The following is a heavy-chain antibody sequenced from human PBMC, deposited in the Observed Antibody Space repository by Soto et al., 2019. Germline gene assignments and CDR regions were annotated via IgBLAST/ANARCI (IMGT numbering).Heavy chain of an antibody. V-gene: IGHV4-34*01. CDR3: ARGRQLVYYYYYYYMDV. D-gene: IGHD6-6*01. CDR2: INHSGST. CDR1: GGSFSGYY. Sequence: SETLSLTCAVYGGSFSGYYWSWIRQPPGKGLEWIGEINHSGSTNYNPSLKSRVTISVDTSKNQSSLKLSSVTAADTAVYYCARGRQLVYYYYYYYMDVWGKGTTVTVSS. J-gene: IGHJ6*03.